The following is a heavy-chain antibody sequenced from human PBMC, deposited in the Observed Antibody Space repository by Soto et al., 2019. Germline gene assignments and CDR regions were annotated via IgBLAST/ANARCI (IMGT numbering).Heavy chain of an antibody. Sequence: ASVKVSCKASGYTFTSYAMHWVRQAPGQRLEWMGWINAGNGNTKYSQKFQGRVTITRDTSASTAYMGLSSLRSEDTAVYYCARDLRGTIFGVVILYYYYGMDVWGQGTTVTVSS. V-gene: IGHV1-3*01. J-gene: IGHJ6*02. D-gene: IGHD3-3*01. CDR1: GYTFTSYA. CDR3: ARDLRGTIFGVVILYYYYGMDV. CDR2: INAGNGNT.